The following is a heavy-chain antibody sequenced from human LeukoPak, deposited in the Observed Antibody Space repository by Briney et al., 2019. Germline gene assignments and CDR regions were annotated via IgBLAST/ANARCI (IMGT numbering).Heavy chain of an antibody. CDR3: AREPRAYCSGGSCYFDY. J-gene: IGHJ4*02. V-gene: IGHV1-69*13. CDR1: GGTFSSYA. Sequence: ASVKVSCKASGGTFSSYAISWVRQAPGQGLEWMGGIIPIFGTANYAQKFQGRVSITADESTSTAYMELSSLRSEDTAVYYCAREPRAYCSGGSCYFDYWGQGTLVTVSS. CDR2: IIPIFGTA. D-gene: IGHD2-15*01.